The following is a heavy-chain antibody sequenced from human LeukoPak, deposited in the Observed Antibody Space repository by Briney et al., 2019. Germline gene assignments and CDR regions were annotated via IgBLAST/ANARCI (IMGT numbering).Heavy chain of an antibody. D-gene: IGHD6-19*01. Sequence: GGSLRLSCAASGFTLSSYAMTWVRQAPGRGLEWVSALSGSGGTTYYPDSVKGRFTISRDNSKNTLYLQMNSLRAEDTAIYYCAKDGSSGWLRNAFDIWGQGTLVTVSS. CDR1: GFTLSSYA. CDR2: LSGSGGTT. V-gene: IGHV3-23*01. CDR3: AKDGSSGWLRNAFDI. J-gene: IGHJ3*02.